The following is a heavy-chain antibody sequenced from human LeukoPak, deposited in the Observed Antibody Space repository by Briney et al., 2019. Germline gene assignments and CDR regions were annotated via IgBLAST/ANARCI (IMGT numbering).Heavy chain of an antibody. J-gene: IGHJ5*02. CDR3: ARSHITMVRGVNPWFDP. D-gene: IGHD3-10*01. V-gene: IGHV7-4-1*02. CDR2: INTNTGNP. CDR1: GYTFTSYA. Sequence: ASVKVSCKASGYTFTSYAMNWVRQAPGQGLEWMGWINTNTGNPTYAQGFTGRFVFSLDTSVSTAYLQISSLKAEDTAVYYCARSHITMVRGVNPWFDPWGQGTLVTVSS.